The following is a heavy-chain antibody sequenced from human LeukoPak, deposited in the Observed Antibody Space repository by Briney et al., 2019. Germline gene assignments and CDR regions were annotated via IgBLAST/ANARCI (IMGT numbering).Heavy chain of an antibody. CDR2: INTNSGDP. Sequence: ASVKVSCKASGYPFTSYSVNWVRQAPGQGLEWMGGINTNSGDPTYAQGFTGRFVFSLDTSVSTAFLEISSLKAEDTAVYYCASFHYFGSVTHYTTYYYYYGMDVWGQGTTVTVSS. J-gene: IGHJ6*02. V-gene: IGHV7-4-1*02. D-gene: IGHD3-10*01. CDR3: ASFHYFGSVTHYTTYYYYYGMDV. CDR1: GYPFTSYS.